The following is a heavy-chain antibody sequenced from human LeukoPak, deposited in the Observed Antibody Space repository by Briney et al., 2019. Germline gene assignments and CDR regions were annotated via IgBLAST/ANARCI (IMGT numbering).Heavy chain of an antibody. D-gene: IGHD3-22*01. CDR3: NYYDSSAYLFDY. CDR2: IYHSGST. CDR1: GYSISSGYY. V-gene: IGHV4-38-2*02. J-gene: IGHJ4*02. Sequence: SETLSLTCTVSGYSISSGYYWGWIRQPPGKGLEWIGSIYHSGSTYYNPSLKSQVTISVYTSKNQFSLKLSSVTAADTAVYYCNYYDSSAYLFDYWGQGTLVTVSS.